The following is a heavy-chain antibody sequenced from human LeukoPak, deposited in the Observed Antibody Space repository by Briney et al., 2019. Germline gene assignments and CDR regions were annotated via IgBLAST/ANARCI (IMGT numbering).Heavy chain of an antibody. CDR3: ARDASTSPNWFDP. Sequence: ASVKVSCKASGYTFTSFGISWVRQAPGQGLEWMGWSSAYNGNTKYAQNVQGRVTMTADTSTDTAYMELRSLRSDDTAVYYCARDASTSPNWFDPWGQGTLVTVSS. V-gene: IGHV1-18*01. CDR2: SSAYNGNT. CDR1: GYTFTSFG. J-gene: IGHJ5*02. D-gene: IGHD3-16*01.